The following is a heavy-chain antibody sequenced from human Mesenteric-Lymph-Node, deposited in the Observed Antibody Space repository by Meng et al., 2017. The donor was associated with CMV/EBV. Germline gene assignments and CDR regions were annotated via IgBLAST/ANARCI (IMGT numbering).Heavy chain of an antibody. J-gene: IGHJ6*02. D-gene: IGHD2-2*01. CDR1: GGSFSGYY. V-gene: IGHV4-34*01. Sequence: SETLSLTCAVYGGSFSGYYWSWIRQPPGKGLEWIGEINHSGSTNYNPSLKSRVTISVDTSKNQFSLKLSSVTAADTAVYYCARGPVYQLLSAYYYYGMDVWGQGTTVTVSS. CDR2: INHSGST. CDR3: ARGPVYQLLSAYYYYGMDV.